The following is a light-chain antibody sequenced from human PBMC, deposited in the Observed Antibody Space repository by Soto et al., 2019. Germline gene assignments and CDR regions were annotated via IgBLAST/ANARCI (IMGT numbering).Light chain of an antibody. CDR1: QSISTI. CDR2: GAS. CDR3: QQYIKWPRT. J-gene: IGKJ2*01. V-gene: IGKV3-15*01. Sequence: EIVMTQSPATLSVSPGERATLSCRASQSISTILAWYQQRPGQAPRLLMYGASTRAAGIPVRFSGSGSGTEFTLTISSLQSEDFAVYYCQQYIKWPRTFGQGTKLEIK.